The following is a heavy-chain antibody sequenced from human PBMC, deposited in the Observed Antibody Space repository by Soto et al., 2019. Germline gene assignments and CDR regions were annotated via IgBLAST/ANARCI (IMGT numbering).Heavy chain of an antibody. Sequence: PSDPQSNSCAVSSGTISSGRFSRSRLQQPPGKGLEWIGYIYHSGSTYYNPSLKSRVTISVDRSKNQFSLKLSSVTAADTAVYYCARASTTVTTLDYWGQGTLVTVFS. J-gene: IGHJ4*02. CDR3: ARASTTVTTLDY. CDR2: IYHSGST. D-gene: IGHD4-17*01. V-gene: IGHV4-30-2*01. CDR1: SGTISSGRFS.